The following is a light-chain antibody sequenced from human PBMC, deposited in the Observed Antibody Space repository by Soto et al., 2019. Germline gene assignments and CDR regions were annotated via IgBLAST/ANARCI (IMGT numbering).Light chain of an antibody. V-gene: IGKV1-39*01. Sequence: DIQITQSPSSLSAAVVDRVPITCRASPSTRSYLNWYQQKPPQAPQLLIYAASSLQRGVPSRFSGSGSVTDFTLTITSLQPEDVATSYCQPSYSTTFTVGPGTKVDI. CDR2: AAS. CDR3: QPSYSTTFT. CDR1: PSTRSY. J-gene: IGKJ3*01.